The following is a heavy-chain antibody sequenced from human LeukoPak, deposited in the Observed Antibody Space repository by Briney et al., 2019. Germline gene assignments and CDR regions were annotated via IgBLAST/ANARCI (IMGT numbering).Heavy chain of an antibody. CDR2: IYYSGSA. CDR3: ARTWVSSGPNFNWYFDL. CDR1: GGSISSSSYY. Sequence: PSETLSLTCTVSGGSISSSSYYWGWIRQPPGKGLEWIGSIYYSGSAYYNPSLKSRVTISVDTSKNQFSLKLSSVTAADTAVYYCARTWVSSGPNFNWYFDLWGRGTLVTVSS. V-gene: IGHV4-39*01. J-gene: IGHJ2*01. D-gene: IGHD4/OR15-4a*01.